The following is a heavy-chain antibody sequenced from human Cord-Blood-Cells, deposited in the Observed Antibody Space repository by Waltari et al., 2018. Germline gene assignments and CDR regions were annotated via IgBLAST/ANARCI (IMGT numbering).Heavy chain of an antibody. CDR1: GGSFSGYS. Sequence: QVQLQQWGAGLLKPSETLSLTCAVYGGSFSGYSWSWIRQPPGKGLEWIGEINHSGSTNYNPSLKSRVTISVDTSKNQFSLKLSSVTAADTAVYYCAMSDYSGWVDYWGQGTLVTVSS. CDR2: INHSGST. CDR3: AMSDYSGWVDY. J-gene: IGHJ4*02. V-gene: IGHV4-34*01. D-gene: IGHD4-4*01.